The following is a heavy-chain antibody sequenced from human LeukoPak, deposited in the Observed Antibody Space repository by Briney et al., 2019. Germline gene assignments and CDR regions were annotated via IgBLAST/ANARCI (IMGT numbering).Heavy chain of an antibody. CDR2: ISSSSSYI. D-gene: IGHD3-16*02. CDR3: ARERLGELSYHDY. CDR1: GFTFSDYY. Sequence: GGSLRLSCAASGFTFSDYYMSWIRQAPGKGLEWVSYISSSSSYINYADSVKGRFTIARDNAKTSLYLQMNSLRADDTAVYYCARERLGELSYHDYWGQGTLVTVSS. J-gene: IGHJ4*02. V-gene: IGHV3-11*05.